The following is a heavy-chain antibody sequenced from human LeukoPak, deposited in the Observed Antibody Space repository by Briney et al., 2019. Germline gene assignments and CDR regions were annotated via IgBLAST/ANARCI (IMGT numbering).Heavy chain of an antibody. V-gene: IGHV3-30*18. D-gene: IGHD4-17*01. CDR1: GFSFISYA. J-gene: IGHJ4*02. Sequence: GGSLRLSCAASGFSFISYAMHWVRQAPGKGLEWVGVISDDGRRKDYADSVKGRFTISRDNSKDTLYLQMNSLRAEDTAVYYCAKRPSDYGDYVSYFDYWGQGTLVTVSS. CDR2: ISDDGRRK. CDR3: AKRPSDYGDYVSYFDY.